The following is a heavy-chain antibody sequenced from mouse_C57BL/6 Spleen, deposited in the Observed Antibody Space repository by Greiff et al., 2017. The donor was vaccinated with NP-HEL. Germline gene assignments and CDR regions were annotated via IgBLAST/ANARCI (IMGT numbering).Heavy chain of an antibody. CDR3: ASSSYWYFDV. J-gene: IGHJ1*03. V-gene: IGHV5-17*01. CDR2: ISSGSSTI. Sequence: EVQVVESGGGLVKPGGSLKLSCAASGFTFSDYGMHWVRQAPEKGLEWVAYISSGSSTIYYADTVKGRFTISRDNAKNTLFLQMTSLRSEDTAMYYCASSSYWYFDVWGTGTTVTVSS. D-gene: IGHD1-1*01. CDR1: GFTFSDYG.